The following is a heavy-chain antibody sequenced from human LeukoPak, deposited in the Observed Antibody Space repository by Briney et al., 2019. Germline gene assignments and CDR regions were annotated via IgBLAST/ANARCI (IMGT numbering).Heavy chain of an antibody. CDR1: GYTLTGYY. Sequence: ASVKVSCKASGYTLTGYYMHWVRQAPGQGLEWMGWINPNSGGTNYARKFQGRVTMTRDTSISTAYMELSRLRSDDTAVYYCARELRRSYSSSDFDYWGQGTLVTVSS. CDR3: ARELRRSYSSSDFDY. CDR2: INPNSGGT. D-gene: IGHD6-6*01. J-gene: IGHJ4*02. V-gene: IGHV1-2*02.